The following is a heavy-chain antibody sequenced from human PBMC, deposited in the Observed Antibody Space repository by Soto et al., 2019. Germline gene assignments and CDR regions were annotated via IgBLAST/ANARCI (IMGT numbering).Heavy chain of an antibody. CDR2: VYHTGNT. CDR3: AREQYNWNL. CDR1: GVSITPYY. J-gene: IGHJ4*02. V-gene: IGHV4-59*01. Sequence: SETLSLTCTVSGVSITPYYWTCIRHPPGKGLEWIGYVYHTGNTYYNPSLKSRVTISLDTSKNQVSLRLKSVTAADTAVYYCAREQYNWNLWGQGTLVTVSS. D-gene: IGHD1-20*01.